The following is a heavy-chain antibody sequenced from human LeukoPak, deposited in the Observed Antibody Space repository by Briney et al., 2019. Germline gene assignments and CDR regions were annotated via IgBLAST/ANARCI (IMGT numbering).Heavy chain of an antibody. CDR3: ASHVQYCSSTSCYVWFDP. CDR1: GGSISSSSYY. D-gene: IGHD2-2*01. V-gene: IGHV4-39*07. CDR2: IYYSGST. Sequence: PSETLSLTCTVSGGSISSSSYYWGWIRQPPGKGLEWIGSIYYSGSTYYNPSLKSRVTISVDTSKNQFSLKLSSVTAADTAVYYCASHVQYCSSTSCYVWFDPWGQGTLVTVSS. J-gene: IGHJ5*02.